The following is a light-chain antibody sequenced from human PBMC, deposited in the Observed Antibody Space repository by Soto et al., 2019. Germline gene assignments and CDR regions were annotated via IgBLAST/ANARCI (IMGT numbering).Light chain of an antibody. CDR1: QSMSSW. CDR3: QQYNSYSIT. V-gene: IGKV1-5*03. Sequence: DIQMTQSPSTLSASVGDRVTITCRASQSMSSWLAWYQQKPGKAPKLLIHKASSLESGVPSRFSGSGSGTEFTLTISSLQPDDFATYYCQQYNSYSITFGQGTRLEIK. CDR2: KAS. J-gene: IGKJ5*01.